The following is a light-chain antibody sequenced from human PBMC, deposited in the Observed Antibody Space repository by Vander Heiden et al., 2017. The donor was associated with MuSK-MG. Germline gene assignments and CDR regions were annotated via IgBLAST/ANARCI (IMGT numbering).Light chain of an antibody. CDR3: SSYTSSSTLGV. J-gene: IGLJ2*01. Sequence: QSALTPPASVSGSPGQSITISCTGTSSDVGGYNYVSWYQQNPGKAPKLMIYDVSNRPSGVSNRFSGSKSGNTASLTISGLQAEDEADYYCSSYTSSSTLGVFGGGTKLTVL. V-gene: IGLV2-14*03. CDR2: DVS. CDR1: SSDVGGYNY.